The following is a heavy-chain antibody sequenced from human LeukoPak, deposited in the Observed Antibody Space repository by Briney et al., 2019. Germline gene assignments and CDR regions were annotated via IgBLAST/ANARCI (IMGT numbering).Heavy chain of an antibody. CDR2: INTDETVT. Sequence: PGGSLRLSCAASGFPFSKYWMLWVRQAPGKGLESVSRINTDETVTTYADSVKGRFTVSRDNADNTMFLQMNSVRDEDTAVYYCATKQWLAPPPDSWGQGTPVTVSS. D-gene: IGHD6-19*01. CDR1: GFPFSKYW. J-gene: IGHJ4*02. V-gene: IGHV3-74*01. CDR3: ATKQWLAPPPDS.